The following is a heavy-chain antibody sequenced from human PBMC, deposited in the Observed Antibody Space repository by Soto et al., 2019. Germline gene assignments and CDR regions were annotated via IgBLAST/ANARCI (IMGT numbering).Heavy chain of an antibody. CDR1: RVSISSSSYY. CDR3: AQKDIVVVPAAGYYYYGMDV. D-gene: IGHD2-2*01. Sequence: PSETLSLSCTVTRVSISSSSYYWAWIRQPPGKGLEWIGSIYYSGSTYYNPSLKSRVTISVDTSKNQFSLKLSSVTAADTAVYYCAQKDIVVVPAAGYYYYGMDVWGQGTTVT. CDR2: IYYSGST. J-gene: IGHJ6*02. V-gene: IGHV4-39*01.